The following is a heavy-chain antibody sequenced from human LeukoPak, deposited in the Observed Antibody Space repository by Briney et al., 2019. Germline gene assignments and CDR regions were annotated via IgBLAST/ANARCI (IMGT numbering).Heavy chain of an antibody. J-gene: IGHJ4*02. CDR3: ARYSSSRTRFFDY. Sequence: PGGSLRLSCAASGFTFSGYWMYWLRQAPGKGLVWVSRINSDGSSTKYADSVKGRFTISRDNAANTLYLQMNSLRAEDTAVYYCARYSSSRTRFFDYWGQGTLVTVSS. CDR2: INSDGSST. D-gene: IGHD6-6*01. CDR1: GFTFSGYW. V-gene: IGHV3-74*01.